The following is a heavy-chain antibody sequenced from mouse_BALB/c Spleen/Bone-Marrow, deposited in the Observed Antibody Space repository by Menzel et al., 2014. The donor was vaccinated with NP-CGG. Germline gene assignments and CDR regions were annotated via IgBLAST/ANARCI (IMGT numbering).Heavy chain of an antibody. J-gene: IGHJ2*01. CDR3: ARKYGDY. D-gene: IGHD2-10*02. CDR1: GYPFSSYW. CDR2: IYPGDGET. Sequence: QVQLQQSGAELVRPGSSVKISRKASGYPFSSYWMNWVKQRPGQGLEGIGQIYPGDGETNYNGKFKGNATLTADKSSSTAYMRLISLTSEDSAVYFCARKYGDYWGQGTTLTVSS. V-gene: IGHV1-80*01.